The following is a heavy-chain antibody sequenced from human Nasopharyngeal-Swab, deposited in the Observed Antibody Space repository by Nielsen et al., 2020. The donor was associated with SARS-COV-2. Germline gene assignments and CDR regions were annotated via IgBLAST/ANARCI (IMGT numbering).Heavy chain of an antibody. D-gene: IGHD3-9*01. CDR2: ISYDGSNK. Sequence: VRQAPGKGLEWVAVISYDGSNKYYADSVKGRFTISRDNSENTLYLQMNSLRAEDTAVYYCAKERPYYDILTGYYSDAFDIWGQGTMVTVSS. CDR3: AKERPYYDILTGYYSDAFDI. V-gene: IGHV3-30*18. J-gene: IGHJ3*02.